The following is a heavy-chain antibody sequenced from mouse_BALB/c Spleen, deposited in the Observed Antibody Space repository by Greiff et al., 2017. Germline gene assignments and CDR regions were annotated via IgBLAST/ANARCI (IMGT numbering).Heavy chain of an antibody. CDR2: ISSGGSYT. V-gene: IGHV5-6-4*01. CDR1: GFTFSSYT. CDR3: TREHD. Sequence: EVMLVESGGGLVKPGGSLKLSCAASGFTFSSYTMSWVRQTPEKRLEWVATISSGGSYTYYPDSVKGRFTISRDNAKNTLYLQMSSLKSEDTAMYYCTREHDWGQGTTLTVSS. J-gene: IGHJ2*01.